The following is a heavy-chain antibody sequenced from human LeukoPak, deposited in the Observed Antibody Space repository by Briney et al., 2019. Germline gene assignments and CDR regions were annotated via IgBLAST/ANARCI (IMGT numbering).Heavy chain of an antibody. D-gene: IGHD2-15*01. V-gene: IGHV1-18*01. CDR1: GYTFTSYG. CDR2: ISAYNGNT. J-gene: IGHJ6*02. CDR3: ARDDIVVVVAAAATNYYYGMDV. Sequence: ASLKVSCKASGYTFTSYGISWVRQAPGQGLEWMGWISAYNGNTNYAQKLQGRVTMTTDTSTSTAYMDLRSLRSDDTAVYYCARDDIVVVVAAAATNYYYGMDVWGQGTTVTVSS.